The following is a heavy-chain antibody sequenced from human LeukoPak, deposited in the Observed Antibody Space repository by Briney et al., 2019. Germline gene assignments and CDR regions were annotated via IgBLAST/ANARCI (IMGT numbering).Heavy chain of an antibody. Sequence: SVKVSCTASGGTFSSYAISWVRQAPGQGLEWMGGIIPIFGTATYAQKFQGRVTITADESTSTAYMELSSLRSEDTAVYYCARDLTHRRNYDSSGYQIVPAFWGQGTLVTVSS. J-gene: IGHJ4*02. D-gene: IGHD3-22*01. V-gene: IGHV1-69*13. CDR2: IIPIFGTA. CDR3: ARDLTHRRNYDSSGYQIVPAF. CDR1: GGTFSSYA.